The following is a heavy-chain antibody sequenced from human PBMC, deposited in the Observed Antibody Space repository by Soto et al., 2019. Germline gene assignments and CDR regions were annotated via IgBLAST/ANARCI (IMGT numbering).Heavy chain of an antibody. D-gene: IGHD2-8*01. CDR2: IYNGGRT. V-gene: IGHV4-30-4*01. Sequence: PSETLSLTCTVSGDSISSDGYHWSWIRQSPGKGLEWIGYIYNGGRTFYRPSLESRINMSLDATKNSYSLRLTPVTAADTAVYYCASAPVGMDSINFVAHWAQGILVPVS. CDR1: GDSISSDGYH. CDR3: ASAPVGMDSINFVAH. J-gene: IGHJ4*02.